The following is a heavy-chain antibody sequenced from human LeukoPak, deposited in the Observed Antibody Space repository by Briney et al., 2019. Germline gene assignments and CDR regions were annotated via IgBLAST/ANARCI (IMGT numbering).Heavy chain of an antibody. CDR3: AREQVVAAFAPRLLPSYYYYMDV. V-gene: IGHV3-48*03. CDR2: ISSSGSDI. J-gene: IGHJ6*03. D-gene: IGHD2-15*01. Sequence: PGGSLGLSCAASGFTFSNYEMNWVRQAPGKGLEWVSYISSSGSDIYYADSVKGRFTISRDNAKHTLYLHMNSLRAEDTAVYYCAREQVVAAFAPRLLPSYYYYMDVWGKGTTVTVSS. CDR1: GFTFSNYE.